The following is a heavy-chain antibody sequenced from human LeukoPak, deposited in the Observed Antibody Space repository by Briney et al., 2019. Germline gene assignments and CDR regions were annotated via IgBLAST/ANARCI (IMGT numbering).Heavy chain of an antibody. CDR2: ISSSSSYI. V-gene: IGHV3-21*01. CDR3: ARGGSSWFLDY. D-gene: IGHD6-13*01. Sequence: GALRLSCAASGFTFDDYAMHWVRQAPGKGLEWVSSISSSSSYIYYADSVKGRFTISRDNAKNSLYLQMNSLRAEDTAVYYCARGGSSWFLDYWGQGTLVTVSS. J-gene: IGHJ4*02. CDR1: GFTFDDYA.